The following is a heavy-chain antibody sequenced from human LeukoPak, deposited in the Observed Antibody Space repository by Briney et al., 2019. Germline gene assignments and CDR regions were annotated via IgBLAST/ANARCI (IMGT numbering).Heavy chain of an antibody. Sequence: PGGSLRLSCAASGFTFSSYAMSWVRQAPGKGLEWVSAISGSGGSTYYADSVKGRFTISRDNSKNTLYLQMNSLRAEDTAVYYCAREGRGDSGGYYKGYWGQGTLVTVSS. V-gene: IGHV3-23*01. D-gene: IGHD3-22*01. CDR2: ISGSGGST. J-gene: IGHJ4*02. CDR3: AREGRGDSGGYYKGY. CDR1: GFTFSSYA.